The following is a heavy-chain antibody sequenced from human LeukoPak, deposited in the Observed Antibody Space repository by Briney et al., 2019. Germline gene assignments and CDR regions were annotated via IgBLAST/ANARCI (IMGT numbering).Heavy chain of an antibody. CDR1: GGSISSYY. CDR3: ASTPDSGYDSGYY. D-gene: IGHD5-12*01. CDR2: IYYSGST. V-gene: IGHV4-59*01. J-gene: IGHJ4*02. Sequence: SETLSLTCTVSGGSISSYYWSWIRQPPGKGLEWIGYIYYSGSTNYNPSLKSRVTISVDTSKNQFSLKLSSVTAADTAVYYCASTPDSGYDSGYYWGQGTLVTVSS.